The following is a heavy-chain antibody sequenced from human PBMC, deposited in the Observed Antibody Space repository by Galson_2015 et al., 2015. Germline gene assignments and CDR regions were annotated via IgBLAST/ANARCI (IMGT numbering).Heavy chain of an antibody. CDR3: ARTAPGLEYYDHCHDAFDI. V-gene: IGHV2-70*01. CDR1: GFSLSTSGMC. CDR2: IDWDDDK. Sequence: ALVKPTQTLTLTCTFSGFSLSTSGMCVSWIRQPPGKALEWLALIDWDDDKYYSTSLKTRLTISKDTSKNQVVLTMTNMDPVDTATYYCARTAPGLEYYDHCHDAFDIWAKGQWSPSLQ. J-gene: IGHJ3*02. D-gene: IGHD3-22*01.